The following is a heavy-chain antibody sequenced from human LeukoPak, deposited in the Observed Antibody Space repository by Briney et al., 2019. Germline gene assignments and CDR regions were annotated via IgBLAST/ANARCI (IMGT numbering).Heavy chain of an antibody. Sequence: GRSLRLSCAASGFTFSSYAMSWVRQAPGRGLEWVSYMSPSGRSIYYADSVKGRFTISRDNAKNSLYLQMNSLTAEDTAFYYCARRKVPAASDFWGQGTLVTVSS. D-gene: IGHD2-2*01. CDR2: MSPSGRSI. CDR3: ARRKVPAASDF. CDR1: GFTFSSYA. J-gene: IGHJ4*02. V-gene: IGHV3-21*05.